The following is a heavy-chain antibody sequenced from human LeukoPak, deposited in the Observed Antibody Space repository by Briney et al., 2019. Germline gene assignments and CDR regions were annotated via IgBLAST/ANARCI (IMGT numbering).Heavy chain of an antibody. V-gene: IGHV3-23*01. CDR2: ISGSGGST. CDR3: AKIWHDAFDI. CDR1: GFTFSNYA. J-gene: IGHJ3*02. Sequence: GGSLRLSCAASGFTFSNYAMTWVRQAPGKGLEWVSVISGSGGSTYYADSVKGRFTISRDNSKNTLYLQMNSLRAEDTAVYYCAKIWHDAFDIWGQGTMVTVSS.